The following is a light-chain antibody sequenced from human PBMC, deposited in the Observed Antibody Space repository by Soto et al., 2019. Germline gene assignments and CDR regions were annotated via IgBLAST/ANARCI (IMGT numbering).Light chain of an antibody. CDR3: LLYYSGLRV. CDR1: TGAVTSGHY. CDR2: DTT. J-gene: IGLJ3*02. V-gene: IGLV7-46*01. Sequence: QAVVTQEPSLTVSPGGTVTLTCGSSTGAVTSGHYPYWFQQKPGQAPRTLIYDTTNKHSWTPARFSGSLLGGKAALTLSGAQPEDEAEYYCLLYYSGLRVFGGGAKVTVL.